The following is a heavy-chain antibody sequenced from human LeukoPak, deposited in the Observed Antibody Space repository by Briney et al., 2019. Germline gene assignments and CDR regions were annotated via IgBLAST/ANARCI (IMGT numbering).Heavy chain of an antibody. D-gene: IGHD3-22*01. CDR3: ARGQGNTYYDSSGYVLLAG. Sequence: GASVKVPCKASGYTFTGYYMHWVRQAPGQGLEWMGWINPNSGGTNYAQKFQGRVTMTRDTSISTAYMELSRLRSDDTAVYYCARGQGNTYYDSSGYVLLAGWGQGTLVTVSS. V-gene: IGHV1-2*02. J-gene: IGHJ4*02. CDR1: GYTFTGYY. CDR2: INPNSGGT.